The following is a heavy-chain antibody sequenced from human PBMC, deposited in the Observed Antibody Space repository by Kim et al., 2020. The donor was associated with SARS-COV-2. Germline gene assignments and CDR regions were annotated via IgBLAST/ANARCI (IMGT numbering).Heavy chain of an antibody. CDR3: AKGPHSHSFHI. J-gene: IGHJ3*02. V-gene: IGHV3-23*01. Sequence: TYYTDSMKGRFTISRDNSKNTLYLQMSSLRVGDTAIYYCAKGPHSHSFHIWGQGTLVTVFS. CDR2: T.